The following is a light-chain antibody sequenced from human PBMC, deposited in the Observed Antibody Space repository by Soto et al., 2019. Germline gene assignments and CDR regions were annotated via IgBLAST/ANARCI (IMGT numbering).Light chain of an antibody. CDR1: QGISSD. CDR2: AAS. V-gene: IGKV1-9*01. Sequence: DIQLTQSPSFLSASVGDRVTITCRASQGISSDLAWYQQKPGKAPNLLIYAASTLQSGVPSRFSGSGSGTELTLTISRLQTEDFATYFCQQLNSYPLTFGGGTKVEIK. CDR3: QQLNSYPLT. J-gene: IGKJ4*01.